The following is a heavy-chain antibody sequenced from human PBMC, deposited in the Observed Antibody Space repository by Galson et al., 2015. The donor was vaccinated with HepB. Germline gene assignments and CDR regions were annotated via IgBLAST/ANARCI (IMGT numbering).Heavy chain of an antibody. J-gene: IGHJ4*02. Sequence: SVKVSCKASGGTFSSYAISWVRQAPGQGLEWMGGIIPILGIANYAQKFQGRVTITADKSTSTAYMELSSLRSEDTAVYYCAAELYGITTTCCTFEYWGQGALVTVSS. CDR2: IIPILGIA. CDR1: GGTFSSYA. D-gene: IGHD2-2*02. CDR3: AAELYGITTTCCTFEY. V-gene: IGHV1-69*10.